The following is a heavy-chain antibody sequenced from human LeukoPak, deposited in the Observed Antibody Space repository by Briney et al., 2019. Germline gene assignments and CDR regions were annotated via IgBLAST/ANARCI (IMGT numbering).Heavy chain of an antibody. CDR3: ARDGNIAVAGTGDY. CDR1: GYTFTGYY. D-gene: IGHD6-19*01. V-gene: IGHV1-18*04. Sequence: ASVKVSCKASGYTFTGYYMHWVRQAPGQGLEWMGWISAYNGNTNYAQKLQGRVTMTTDTSTSTAYMELRSLRSDDTAVYYCARDGNIAVAGTGDYWGQGTLVTVSS. J-gene: IGHJ4*02. CDR2: ISAYNGNT.